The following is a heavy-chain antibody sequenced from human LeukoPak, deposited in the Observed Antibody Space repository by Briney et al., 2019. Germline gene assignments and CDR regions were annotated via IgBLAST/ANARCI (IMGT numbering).Heavy chain of an antibody. CDR2: IIPIFGTA. CDR3: ARVPYDYVWGSYRPPYYYYMDV. Sequence: SVKVSCKASGGTFSSYAISWVRQAPGQGLEWMGGIIPIFGTANYAQKFQGRVTITADKSTSTAYMELSSLRSEDTAVYYCARVPYDYVWGSYRPPYYYYMDVWGKGTTVTVSS. D-gene: IGHD3-16*02. V-gene: IGHV1-69*06. CDR1: GGTFSSYA. J-gene: IGHJ6*03.